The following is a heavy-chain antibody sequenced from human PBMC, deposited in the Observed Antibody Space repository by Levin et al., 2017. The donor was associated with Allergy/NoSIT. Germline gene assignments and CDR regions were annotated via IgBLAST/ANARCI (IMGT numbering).Heavy chain of an antibody. CDR2: IRSQGYGGTT. V-gene: IGHV3-49*03. Sequence: GGSLRLSCTGSGFTFGDYAMTWFRQAPGKGLEWVGFIRSQGYGGTTAYAASVKDRFTISRDDSKSTAYLQMNSLKTEDTGVYYCTPHRDIVVVGVWGKGTTVTVSS. J-gene: IGHJ6*04. CDR1: GFTFGDYA. CDR3: TPHRDIVVVGV. D-gene: IGHD2-2*01.